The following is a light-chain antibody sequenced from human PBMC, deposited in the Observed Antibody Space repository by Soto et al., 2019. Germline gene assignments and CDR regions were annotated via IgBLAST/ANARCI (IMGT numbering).Light chain of an antibody. V-gene: IGLV1-47*01. CDR3: ASWDDSLSGVI. CDR1: SSSIGINY. CDR2: KNN. Sequence: QSVLTQPPSASGTPGQRVTISCSGSSSSIGINYVYWYQQLPGTAPKLLIYKNNQRPSGVPDRFSGSKSGTSASLAISGLRSEDEGDYHCASWDDSLSGVIFGGGTKLTVL. J-gene: IGLJ2*01.